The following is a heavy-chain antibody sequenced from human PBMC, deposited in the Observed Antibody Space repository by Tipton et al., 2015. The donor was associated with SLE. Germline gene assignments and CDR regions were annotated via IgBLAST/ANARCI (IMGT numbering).Heavy chain of an antibody. D-gene: IGHD6-19*01. Sequence: GSLRLSCAASGFTFSNYWMSWVRQAPGKGLEWVANIKQDGSETYYVDSLKGRFTISRDNAKNSLFLQMKSLRAEDTAAYYCARGAHGSGGGYYYYYGMDVWGQGTTVTVSS. CDR1: GFTFSNYW. J-gene: IGHJ6*02. CDR3: ARGAHGSGGGYYYYYGMDV. V-gene: IGHV3-7*01. CDR2: IKQDGSET.